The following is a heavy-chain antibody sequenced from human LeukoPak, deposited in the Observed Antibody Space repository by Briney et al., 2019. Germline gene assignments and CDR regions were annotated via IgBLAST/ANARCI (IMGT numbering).Heavy chain of an antibody. V-gene: IGHV3-23*01. Sequence: GVSLRLSCAASGFTFSSYAMSWVRQAPGKGLEWVSAISGSGGSTYYADSVKGRFTISRDNSKNTLYLQMNSLRAGDTAVYYCAKLIAVGDYDYWGQGTLVTVSS. CDR3: AKLIAVGDYDY. CDR2: ISGSGGST. J-gene: IGHJ4*02. D-gene: IGHD3-10*01. CDR1: GFTFSSYA.